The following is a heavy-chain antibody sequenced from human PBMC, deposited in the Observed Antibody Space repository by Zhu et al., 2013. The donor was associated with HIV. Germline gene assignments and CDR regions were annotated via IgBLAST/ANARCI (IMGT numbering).Heavy chain of an antibody. D-gene: IGHD3-3*01. CDR1: GYTFTSYD. CDR2: MNPNSGNT. J-gene: IGHJ6*02. Sequence: QVQLVQSGAEVKKPGASVKVSCKASGYTFTSYDINWVRQATGQGLEWMGWMNPNSGNTGYAQKFQGRVTMTRNTSISTAYMELSSLRSEDTAVYYCARGPTIFGVVTSFYYYYGMDVWGQGTTVTVSS. CDR3: ARGPTIFGVVTSFYYYYGMDV. V-gene: IGHV1-8*01.